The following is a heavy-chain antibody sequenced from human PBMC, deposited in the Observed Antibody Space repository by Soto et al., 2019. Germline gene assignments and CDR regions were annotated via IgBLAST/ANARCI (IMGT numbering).Heavy chain of an antibody. CDR3: AKDSKGATSWFDP. J-gene: IGHJ5*02. V-gene: IGHV3-23*01. Sequence: XESLSLSCAASSFTFSSYSMSWVRQAPGKGLEWVSAISGSGGSTYYADSVKGRFTISRDNSKNTLYLQMNSLRAEDTAVYYCAKDSKGATSWFDPWGQGTLVTVSS. CDR1: SFTFSSYS. D-gene: IGHD1-26*01. CDR2: ISGSGGST.